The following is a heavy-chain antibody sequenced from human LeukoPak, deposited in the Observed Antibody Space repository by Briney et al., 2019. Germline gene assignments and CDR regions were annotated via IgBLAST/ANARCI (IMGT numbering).Heavy chain of an antibody. CDR1: GFTFSTYA. Sequence: GGSLRLSCAASGFTFSTYAMSWVRQAPGKGLEWVSAITGGGDTTYYADSVKGRFTISRDNSKNTLYLLMNSLRAEDTAVYYCAKADVEYYSGSGSHFFDCWGQGTLVTVSS. CDR3: AKADVEYYSGSGSHFFDC. V-gene: IGHV3-23*01. CDR2: ITGGGDTT. D-gene: IGHD3-10*01. J-gene: IGHJ4*02.